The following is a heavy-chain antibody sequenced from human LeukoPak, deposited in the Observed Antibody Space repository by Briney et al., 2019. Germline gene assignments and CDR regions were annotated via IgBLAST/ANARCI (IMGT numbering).Heavy chain of an antibody. CDR3: VRGCSSTSCYPFDC. Sequence: GGSLRLSCSASGFTFSNYWMHWFRQAPGEGLVWVSRINYDGSTNYADSVKGRFTISRDNARNTLYMQMNSLRAEDTAVYYCVRGCSSTSCYPFDCWGQGTLVTVSS. CDR1: GFTFSNYW. D-gene: IGHD2-2*01. J-gene: IGHJ4*02. CDR2: INYDGST. V-gene: IGHV3-74*01.